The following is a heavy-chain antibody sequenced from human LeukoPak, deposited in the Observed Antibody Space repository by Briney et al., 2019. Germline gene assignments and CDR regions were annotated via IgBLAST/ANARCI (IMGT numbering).Heavy chain of an antibody. CDR3: ARFATTVTNYFDY. Sequence: GESLKISCKGSGYSFTSYWIGWVRQMPGKGLEWLGIIYPGDSDTRYSPSFQGQVTISADKSISTAYLQWSSLKASDTAMYYCARFATTVTNYFDYWGQGTLVTVSS. V-gene: IGHV5-51*01. J-gene: IGHJ4*02. D-gene: IGHD4-17*01. CDR2: IYPGDSDT. CDR1: GYSFTSYW.